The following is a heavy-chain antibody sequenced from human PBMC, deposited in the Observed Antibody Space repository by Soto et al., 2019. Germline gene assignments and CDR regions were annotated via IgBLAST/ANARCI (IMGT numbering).Heavy chain of an antibody. CDR1: AFTFNNAW. D-gene: IGHD6-19*01. Sequence: EVQLVESGGGLVKPGGSLRLSCAASAFTFNNAWMNWVRQAPGKGLEWVGRIKSKTDGGTTDYAAPVKGRFIISRGDSKNTLYLQMNSLKTEDTAVYYCTTDTRWAVAGSPTQDYWGQGTLVTVSS. CDR3: TTDTRWAVAGSPTQDY. CDR2: IKSKTDGGTT. V-gene: IGHV3-15*07. J-gene: IGHJ4*02.